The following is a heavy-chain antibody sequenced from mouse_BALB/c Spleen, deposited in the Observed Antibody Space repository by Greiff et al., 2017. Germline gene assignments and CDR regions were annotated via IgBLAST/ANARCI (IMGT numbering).Heavy chain of an antibody. J-gene: IGHJ4*01. D-gene: IGHD2-14*01. V-gene: IGHV1S137*01. CDR2: ISTYYGDA. Sequence: QVQLQQSGAELVRPGVSVKISCKGSGYTFTDYAMHWVKQSHAKSLEWIGVISTYYGDASYNQKFKGKATMTVDKSSSTAYMELARLTSEDSAIYYCAREAYYRYDGVMDYWGQGTSVTVSS. CDR3: AREAYYRYDGVMDY. CDR1: GYTFTDYA.